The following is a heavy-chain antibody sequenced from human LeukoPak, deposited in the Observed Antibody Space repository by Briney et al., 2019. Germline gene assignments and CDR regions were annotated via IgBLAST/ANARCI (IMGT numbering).Heavy chain of an antibody. Sequence: GRSLRLSCAASGFTFTSYWMNWVRHAPGKGLEWVANIKQDVSEKYSVDSVKGRFTISTDDAKNSLYRQMTSLTVEETAVYYGGRAVGTAVAYWGQGALVTVSS. CDR2: IKQDVSEK. CDR3: GRAVGTAVAY. V-gene: IGHV3-7*01. CDR1: GFTFTSYW. J-gene: IGHJ4*02. D-gene: IGHD2-2*01.